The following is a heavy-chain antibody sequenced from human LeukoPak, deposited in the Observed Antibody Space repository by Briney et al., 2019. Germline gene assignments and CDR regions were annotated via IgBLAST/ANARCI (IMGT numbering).Heavy chain of an antibody. CDR3: ARDLRRITMIVVPVYGSYYYGMDV. J-gene: IGHJ6*02. V-gene: IGHV1-46*01. CDR2: INPSGGST. Sequence: ASVEVSCKASGYTFISYYMHWVRQAPGQRLEWMGIINPSGGSTSYAQKFQGRVTMTRDTSTSTVYMELSSLRSEDTAVYYCARDLRRITMIVVPVYGSYYYGMDVWGQGTTVTVSS. D-gene: IGHD3-22*01. CDR1: GYTFISYY.